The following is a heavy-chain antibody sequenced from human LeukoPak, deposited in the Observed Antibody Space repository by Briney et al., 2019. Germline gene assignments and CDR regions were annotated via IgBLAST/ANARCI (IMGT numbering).Heavy chain of an antibody. CDR2: ISTTGSTI. D-gene: IGHD4-17*01. CDR1: GFTFSGSE. Sequence: ESGGSLRLSRAASGFTFSGSEMNWVRQAPGKGLEWVSYISTTGSTIYYADSVKGRFTISRDNAKNSLYLQMSSLRAEDTAVYYCARGDDYGDNSFDYWGQGTLVTVSS. CDR3: ARGDDYGDNSFDY. J-gene: IGHJ4*02. V-gene: IGHV3-48*03.